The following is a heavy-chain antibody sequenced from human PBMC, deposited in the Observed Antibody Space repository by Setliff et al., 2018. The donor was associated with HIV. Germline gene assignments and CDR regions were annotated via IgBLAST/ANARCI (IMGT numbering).Heavy chain of an antibody. Sequence: PSETLSLTCTVSGGSISSGDYFLSWIRQAPGTGLEWIGSFYHSTTYYNPSLKSRVTISVDTSKNQFSLKLKSVTAADTAVYYCARHKTHEYGGNTIYFDSWGQGTLVTVSS. CDR1: GGSISSGDYF. J-gene: IGHJ4*02. D-gene: IGHD2-15*01. V-gene: IGHV4-39*01. CDR3: ARHKTHEYGGNTIYFDS. CDR2: FYHSTT.